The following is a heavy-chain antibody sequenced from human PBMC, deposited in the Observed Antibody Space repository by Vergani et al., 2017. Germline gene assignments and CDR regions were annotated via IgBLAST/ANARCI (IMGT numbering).Heavy chain of an antibody. CDR2: ISGSGGST. J-gene: IGHJ4*02. Sequence: VQLVESGGGVVQPGRSLRLSCAASGFTFSSYGMHWVRQAPGKGLEWVSAISGSGGSTYYADSVKGRFTISRDNSKNTLYLQMNSLRAEDTAVYYCASRVLPDYWGQGTLVTVSS. V-gene: IGHV3-23*04. D-gene: IGHD2-8*01. CDR3: ASRVLPDY. CDR1: GFTFSSYG.